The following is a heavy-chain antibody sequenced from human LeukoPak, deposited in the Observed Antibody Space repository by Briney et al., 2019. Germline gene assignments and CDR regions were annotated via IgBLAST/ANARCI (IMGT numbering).Heavy chain of an antibody. D-gene: IGHD4-17*01. Sequence: GGSLRLSCAASGFTFSDYYMSWIRQAPGKGLEWVSYISSSGSTIYYADSVKGRFTISRDNAKSSLYLQMNSLRAEDTAVYYCARDMTPDYGDYACDYWGQGTLVTVSS. V-gene: IGHV3-11*04. J-gene: IGHJ4*02. CDR2: ISSSGSTI. CDR1: GFTFSDYY. CDR3: ARDMTPDYGDYACDY.